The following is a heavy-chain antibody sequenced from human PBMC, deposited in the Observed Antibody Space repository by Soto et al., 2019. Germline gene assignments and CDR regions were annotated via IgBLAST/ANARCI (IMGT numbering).Heavy chain of an antibody. J-gene: IGHJ4*02. CDR1: GFTFSNAW. Sequence: PGGSLRLSCAASGFTFSNAWMNWVRQAPGKGLEWVGRIKSKTDGGTTDYAAPVKGRFTISRDDSKNTLYLQMNSLRAEDTAVYYCAIRASYYDSSGYFDYWGQGTLVTVSS. D-gene: IGHD3-22*01. CDR2: IKSKTDGGTT. V-gene: IGHV3-15*07. CDR3: AIRASYYDSSGYFDY.